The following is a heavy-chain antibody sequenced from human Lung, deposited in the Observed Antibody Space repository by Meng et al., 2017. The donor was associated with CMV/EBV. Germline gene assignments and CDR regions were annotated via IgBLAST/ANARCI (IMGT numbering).Heavy chain of an antibody. CDR2: IFYSAST. J-gene: IGHJ4*02. V-gene: IGHV4-31*03. CDR3: ARTALVAAKFDS. CDR1: GASISSGAYY. Sequence: QAQLQESGPGLEKPSQSLSLTCSVYGASISSGAYYWDWMRQHPGKGLEWMGYIFYSASTYHNPPLVSRVTMSAATSKNQLSLRLSSGTAADTAVYYCARTALVAAKFDSWGQGTLVTVSS. D-gene: IGHD2-21*02.